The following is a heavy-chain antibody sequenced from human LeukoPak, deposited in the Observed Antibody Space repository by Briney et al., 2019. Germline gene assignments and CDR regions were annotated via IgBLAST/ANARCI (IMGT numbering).Heavy chain of an antibody. J-gene: IGHJ3*02. CDR3: ARQFLAFDI. Sequence: GGSLRLSCAASGFTFSRYAMHWVRQAPGKGLEWVAVISYDGSNKYYADSVKGRFTISRDNSKNTLYLQMDSLRAEDTAVYYCARQFLAFDIWCQGTMVTVSS. CDR1: GFTFSRYA. CDR2: ISYDGSNK. V-gene: IGHV3-30-3*01.